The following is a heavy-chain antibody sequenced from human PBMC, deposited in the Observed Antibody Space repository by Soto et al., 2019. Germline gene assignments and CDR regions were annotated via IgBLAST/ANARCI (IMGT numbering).Heavy chain of an antibody. CDR3: ARRAVTRYGMDV. Sequence: GASLTLSCKVSGYSFTSYWVSWVRQMPGKGLEWMGRIDPIYSYTNYSPPFQGHVTISADKSISTAYLQWRSLKASDTAMYYCARRAVTRYGMDVWGQGTTVTVSS. J-gene: IGHJ6*02. D-gene: IGHD4-4*01. V-gene: IGHV5-10-1*01. CDR2: IDPIYSYT. CDR1: GYSFTSYW.